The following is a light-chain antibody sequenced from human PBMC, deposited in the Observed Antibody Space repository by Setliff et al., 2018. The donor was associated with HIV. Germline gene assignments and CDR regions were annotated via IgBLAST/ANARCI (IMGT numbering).Light chain of an antibody. J-gene: IGLJ1*01. CDR2: DVT. CDR3: SSYTSSIPLYV. V-gene: IGLV2-11*01. CDR1: SSDVGGHDS. Sequence: QSALTQPRSVSGSPGQSVTISCTGTSSDVGGHDSVSWYQQHAGEAPKVLIFDVTQRPSGVPHRFSGSKSGNTASLTISGLQAEDEADYYCSSYTSSIPLYVFGTGTKV.